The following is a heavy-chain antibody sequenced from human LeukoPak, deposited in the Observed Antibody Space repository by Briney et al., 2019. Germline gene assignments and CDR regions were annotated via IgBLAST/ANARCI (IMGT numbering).Heavy chain of an antibody. V-gene: IGHV1-69*02. D-gene: IGHD1-26*01. CDR2: IIPILGIA. CDR1: GGTFSSYT. Sequence: SVKVSCKASGGTFSSYTISWVRQAPGQGLEWMGRIIPILGIANYAQKFQGRVTMTTDTSTSTAYMELRSLRSDDTAVYYCARAKEWELHAFDIWGQGTMVTVSS. CDR3: ARAKEWELHAFDI. J-gene: IGHJ3*02.